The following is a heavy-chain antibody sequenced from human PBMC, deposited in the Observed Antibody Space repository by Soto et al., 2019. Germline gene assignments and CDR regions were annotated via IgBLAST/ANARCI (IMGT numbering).Heavy chain of an antibody. J-gene: IGHJ6*02. Sequence: PGGSLRLSCAASGFTFSSYGMNWVRQVPGKGLEWVADIWYDGSKKNYADSLKGRFTISRDNSKNTLYLQMNSLRVEDTALYYCARDRVRMDVWGQGTTVTVSS. CDR3: ARDRVRMDV. D-gene: IGHD3-10*01. CDR2: IWYDGSKK. V-gene: IGHV3-33*01. CDR1: GFTFSSYG.